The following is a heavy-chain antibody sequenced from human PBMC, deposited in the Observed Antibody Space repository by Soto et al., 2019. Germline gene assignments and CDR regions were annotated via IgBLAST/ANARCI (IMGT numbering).Heavy chain of an antibody. J-gene: IGHJ4*02. V-gene: IGHV3-21*06. CDR3: ARARGNDWYSDY. Sequence: GGSLRLSCTASGFSFSDYSFNCVRRAPGKGLEWVSSITHTCTNAYYADSVKGRFTISKDSAANSLILQMTSLRAEDTAFYQCARARGNDWYSDYWGQGTMVTVSS. CDR1: GFSFSDYS. D-gene: IGHD2-21*02. CDR2: ITHTCTNA.